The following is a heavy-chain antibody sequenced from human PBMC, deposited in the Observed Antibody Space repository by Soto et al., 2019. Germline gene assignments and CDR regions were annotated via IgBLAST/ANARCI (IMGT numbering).Heavy chain of an antibody. CDR1: GFTFSSYS. Sequence: PGGSLRLSCAASGFTFSSYSMNWVRQAPGKGLEWVSSISSSSSYIYYADSVKGRFTISRDNAKNSLYLQMNSLRAEDTAVYYCARDWTVAKADSGSYVLHDAFDIWGQGAMVTVSS. J-gene: IGHJ3*02. V-gene: IGHV3-21*01. CDR3: ARDWTVAKADSGSYVLHDAFDI. CDR2: ISSSSSYI. D-gene: IGHD1-26*01.